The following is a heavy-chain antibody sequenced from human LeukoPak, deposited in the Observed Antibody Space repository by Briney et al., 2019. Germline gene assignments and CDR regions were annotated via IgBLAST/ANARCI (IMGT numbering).Heavy chain of an antibody. CDR1: GGSISSGSYY. V-gene: IGHV4-61*02. Sequence: SETLSLTCTVSGGSISSGSYYWSCIRPPAGKGLEGIVRIYTSGSTNYNPSLKSRVTISVDTSKNQFSLKLSSVTAADTAVYYCARDVSCCRSTSWYTTTYCYYYMDVWGKGTTVIVAS. CDR2: IYTSGST. J-gene: IGHJ6*03. D-gene: IGHD2-2*02. CDR3: ARDVSCCRSTSWYTTTYCYYYMDV.